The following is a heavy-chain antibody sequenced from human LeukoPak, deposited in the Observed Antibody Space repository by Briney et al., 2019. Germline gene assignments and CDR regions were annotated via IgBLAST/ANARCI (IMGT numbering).Heavy chain of an antibody. J-gene: IGHJ4*02. D-gene: IGHD5-18*01. CDR1: GGSISGYN. CDR3: ARDVRGYSYGGSYDY. CDR2: IYYSGIT. Sequence: SETLSLTCTVSGGSISGYNWSWIRKPPGKGLEWIGYIYYSGITNYNPSLKSRVTISADTSKNQFSLKLNSVTAADTAVYYCARDVRGYSYGGSYDYWGQGTLVTVSS. V-gene: IGHV4-59*01.